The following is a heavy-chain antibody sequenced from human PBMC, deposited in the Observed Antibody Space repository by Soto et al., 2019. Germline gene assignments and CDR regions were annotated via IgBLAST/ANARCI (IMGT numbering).Heavy chain of an antibody. J-gene: IGHJ5*02. CDR2: IYHSGST. D-gene: IGHD1-26*01. V-gene: IGHV4-38-2*02. CDR3: ARDRQQGIVGATGWFDP. Sequence: SETLSLTCAVSGYSISSGYYWGWIRQPPGKGLEWIGSIYHSGSTYYNPSLKSRVTISVDTSKNQFSLKLSSVTAADTAVYYCARDRQQGIVGATGWFDPWGQGTLVTVSS. CDR1: GYSISSGYY.